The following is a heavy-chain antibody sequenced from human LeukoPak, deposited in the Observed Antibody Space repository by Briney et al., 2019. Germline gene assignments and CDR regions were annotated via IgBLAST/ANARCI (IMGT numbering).Heavy chain of an antibody. V-gene: IGHV1-18*01. CDR3: ATVPTAQLVLGYFDY. CDR1: GYTFTSYG. D-gene: IGHD6-13*01. CDR2: ISAYNGNT. Sequence: GASVKVSCKASGYTFTSYGISWVRQAPGQGLEWMGWISAYNGNTNYAQKLQGRVTMTTDTSTSTAYMELRSLRSEDTAVYYCATVPTAQLVLGYFDYWGQGTLVTVSS. J-gene: IGHJ4*02.